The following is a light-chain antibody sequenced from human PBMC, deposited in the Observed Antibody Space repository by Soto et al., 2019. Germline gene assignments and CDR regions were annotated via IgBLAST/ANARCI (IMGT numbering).Light chain of an antibody. Sequence: ELVLTQSPATLSLSPGERATLSCRASQSVSSHLAWYQQKPGQAPRLLMYDTFNRATGIPARFNGSGSGTDFTLTISSLGPQDFAVYYCQQRSNWPPGSTFGQGTKLEIK. V-gene: IGKV3-11*01. CDR3: QQRSNWPPGST. CDR1: QSVSSH. J-gene: IGKJ2*01. CDR2: DTF.